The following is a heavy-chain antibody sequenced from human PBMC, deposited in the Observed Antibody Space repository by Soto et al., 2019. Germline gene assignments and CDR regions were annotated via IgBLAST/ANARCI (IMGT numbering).Heavy chain of an antibody. CDR2: ISTSSGYR. Sequence: GSLRLSCAASGFTFSNYSMNWVRQAPGKGLEWVSSISTSSGYRYYADSVKGRFTISRDNAKNSLYLQMNSLRAEDTAVYYCARSITDYYDSSGYYDDYWGQGTLVTVSS. D-gene: IGHD3-22*01. CDR3: ARSITDYYDSSGYYDDY. J-gene: IGHJ4*02. V-gene: IGHV3-21*04. CDR1: GFTFSNYS.